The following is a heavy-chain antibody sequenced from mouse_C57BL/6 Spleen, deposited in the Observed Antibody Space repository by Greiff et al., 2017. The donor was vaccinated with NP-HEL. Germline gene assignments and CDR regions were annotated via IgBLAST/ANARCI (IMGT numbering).Heavy chain of an antibody. D-gene: IGHD2-3*01. CDR1: GYTFTDYN. V-gene: IGHV1-22*01. CDR2: INPNNGGT. CDR3: ARGGYYLVDYFDY. Sequence: EVQLQESGPELVKPGASVKMSCKASGYTFTDYNMHWVKQSHGKSLEWIGYINPNNGGTSYNQKFKGKATLTVNKSSSTAYMELRSLTSEDSAVYYCARGGYYLVDYFDYWGQGTTLTVSS. J-gene: IGHJ2*01.